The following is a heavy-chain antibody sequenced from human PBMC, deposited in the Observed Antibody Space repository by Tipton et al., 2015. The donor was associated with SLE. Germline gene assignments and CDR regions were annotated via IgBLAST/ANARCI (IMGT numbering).Heavy chain of an antibody. CDR3: ASTLRVSYFDN. D-gene: IGHD3-16*01. CDR2: IYTSGDT. Sequence: TLSLTCTVSGGSISSYYWSWIRQPAGKGLEWIGRIYTSGDTDYNSSLKSRVTMSVDPPKSQFSLKLSSVTAADTAVYYCASTLRVSYFDNWGQGTLVTVSS. CDR1: GGSISSYY. J-gene: IGHJ4*02. V-gene: IGHV4-4*07.